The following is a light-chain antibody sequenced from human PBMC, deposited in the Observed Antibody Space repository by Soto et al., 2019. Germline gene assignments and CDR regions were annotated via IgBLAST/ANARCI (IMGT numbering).Light chain of an antibody. CDR1: QSVSSN. CDR2: GAS. J-gene: IGKJ4*01. CDR3: HQYNNWPLT. V-gene: IGKV3-15*01. Sequence: ERVMTQSPATLSVSPGERATLSCRASQSVSSNLAWYQHKPGQAPRLLIYGASTRATGVPARITGSGSGTEFTLTISSLQSEDSAVYYCHQYNNWPLTFGGG.